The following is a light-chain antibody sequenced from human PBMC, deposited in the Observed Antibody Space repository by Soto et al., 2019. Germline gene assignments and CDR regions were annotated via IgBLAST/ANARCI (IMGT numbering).Light chain of an antibody. Sequence: IQLTQSPASLSASVGDRVTITCRASQSISSYFNWYQQKPGKAPKLLIYAASSLQSGVPSRFSGSGSGTAFPLTISSLQPEDFANYYCQQTYCTPRTFGQGTKLEIK. CDR1: QSISSY. CDR2: AAS. CDR3: QQTYCTPRT. J-gene: IGKJ2*01. V-gene: IGKV1-39*01.